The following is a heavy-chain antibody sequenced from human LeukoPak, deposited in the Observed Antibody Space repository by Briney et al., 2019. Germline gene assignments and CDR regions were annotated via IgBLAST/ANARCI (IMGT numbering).Heavy chain of an antibody. CDR3: ARRARGAKFGSDAFDI. CDR1: DGDINTSPYY. V-gene: IGHV4-39*01. CDR2: VYYSGST. Sequence: SETLSLTCTFSDGDINTSPYYWGWIRQPPGKGLQWIGRVYYSGSTYYSPSLKSRVTISVDTSKKQFSLKLNSVTAADTAVYYCARRARGAKFGSDAFDIWGQGTMVTVSS. J-gene: IGHJ3*02. D-gene: IGHD3-10*01.